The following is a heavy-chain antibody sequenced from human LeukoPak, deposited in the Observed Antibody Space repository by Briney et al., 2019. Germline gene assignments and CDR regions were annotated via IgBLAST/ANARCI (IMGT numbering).Heavy chain of an antibody. CDR1: GLTFSYSW. J-gene: IGHJ4*02. D-gene: IGHD6-6*01. Sequence: GGSLRLSCVASGLTFSYSWMIWVRQAPGKGLEWLANINQPGSQKYHVDSVKGRFTISRDNARNSLFLQMNSLTADDTAVYYCAGGLGKGSSDYWGQGTLVTVSS. CDR2: INQPGSQK. CDR3: AGGLGKGSSDY. V-gene: IGHV3-7*03.